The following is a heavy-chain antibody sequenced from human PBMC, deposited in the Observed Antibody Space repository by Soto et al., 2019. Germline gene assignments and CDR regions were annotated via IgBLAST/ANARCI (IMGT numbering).Heavy chain of an antibody. CDR1: GGSISSSGSY. Sequence: QVQLQESGPGLVKPSQTLSLTCTVSGGSISSSGSYWTWIRQHPGKGLEWIWYISYSGSTVYNPSRESRVTISVDTSKNQFSMNLSSVTAADTAVYYCARAAANIDYWGQGTLVTVSS. D-gene: IGHD2-2*01. V-gene: IGHV4-31*03. J-gene: IGHJ4*02. CDR3: ARAAANIDY. CDR2: ISYSGST.